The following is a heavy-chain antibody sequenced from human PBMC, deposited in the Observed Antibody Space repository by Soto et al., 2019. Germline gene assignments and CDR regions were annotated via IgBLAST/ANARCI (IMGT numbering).Heavy chain of an antibody. J-gene: IGHJ3*02. D-gene: IGHD4-17*01. V-gene: IGHV3-23*01. Sequence: EVQLLESGGGLVQPGGSLRLSCAASGFTFSSYAMSWVRQAPGKGLEWVSAISGSGGSTYYADSVKGRFTISRDNSKNSLYLQVNSLSAEDTAVYYCARAKYGDYAGAFDIWGQGTMVTVSS. CDR2: ISGSGGST. CDR3: ARAKYGDYAGAFDI. CDR1: GFTFSSYA.